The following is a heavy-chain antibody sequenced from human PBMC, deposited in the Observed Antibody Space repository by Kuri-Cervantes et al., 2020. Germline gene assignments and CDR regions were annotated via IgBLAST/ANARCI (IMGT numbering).Heavy chain of an antibody. V-gene: IGHV1-18*01. CDR3: ARAVGHYFGSGSYYDGYFDY. CDR2: ISAYNGNT. CDR1: GYTFTSYG. D-gene: IGHD3-10*01. Sequence: ASVKVSCKASGYTFTSYGISWVRQAPGQGLEWMGWISAYNGNTNYAQKLQGRVTMTTDTSTSTAYMELRSLRSDDTAVYYCARAVGHYFGSGSYYDGYFDYWGQGSLVTVSS. J-gene: IGHJ4*02.